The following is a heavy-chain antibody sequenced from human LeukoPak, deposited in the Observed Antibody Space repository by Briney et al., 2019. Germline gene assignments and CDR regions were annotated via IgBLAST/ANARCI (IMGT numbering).Heavy chain of an antibody. J-gene: IGHJ5*02. CDR3: ARDPVEMATIAEFWWFDP. CDR1: GGTFSSYA. D-gene: IGHD5-24*01. V-gene: IGHV1-69*05. Sequence: SVKVSCKASGGTFSSYAISWVRQAPGQGLEWMGGIIPIFGTANYAQKFQGRVTMTTDTSTSTAYMELRSLRSDDTAVYYCARDPVEMATIAEFWWFDPWGQGTLVTVSS. CDR2: IIPIFGTA.